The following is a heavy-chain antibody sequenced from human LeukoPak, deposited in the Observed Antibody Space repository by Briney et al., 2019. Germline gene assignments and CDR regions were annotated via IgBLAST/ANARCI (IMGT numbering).Heavy chain of an antibody. V-gene: IGHV1-46*01. CDR2: INPSGGST. Sequence: ASVKVSCKASGYTFSSYNMHWVRQAPGQGLEWMGIINPSGGSTSYAQKFQGRVTMTRDTSTSTVYMELSSLRSEDTAVYYCARTRDDYTHADYWGQGTLVTVSS. D-gene: IGHD5-24*01. CDR3: ARTRDDYTHADY. CDR1: GYTFSSYN. J-gene: IGHJ4*02.